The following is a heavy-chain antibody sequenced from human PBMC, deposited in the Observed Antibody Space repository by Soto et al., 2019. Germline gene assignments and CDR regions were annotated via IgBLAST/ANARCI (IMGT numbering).Heavy chain of an antibody. Sequence: GGSMRLSCAASGFTFSIYGMHWVRQAPGKGLEWVAVISYDGSNKYYADSVKGRFTISRDNSKNTLYLQMNSLRAEDTAVYYCAKDGRRYGDFDYWGPGTLVTVSS. CDR1: GFTFSIYG. V-gene: IGHV3-30*18. D-gene: IGHD1-1*01. CDR3: AKDGRRYGDFDY. J-gene: IGHJ4*02. CDR2: ISYDGSNK.